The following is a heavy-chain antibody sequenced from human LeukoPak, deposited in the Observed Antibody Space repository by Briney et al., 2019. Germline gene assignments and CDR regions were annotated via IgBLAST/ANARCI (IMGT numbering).Heavy chain of an antibody. CDR3: ARGGAGYCSGGSCPKNWFDP. V-gene: IGHV1-18*01. J-gene: IGHJ5*02. CDR1: GYTFTNYG. CDR2: ISAYNGNT. Sequence: GASVKVSCKASGYTFTNYGVSWVRQAPGQGLEWMGWISAYNGNTNYARKLQGRVTMTTDTSTTTAYMELRSLRSDDTAVYYCARGGAGYCSGGSCPKNWFDPWGQGTLVTVSS. D-gene: IGHD2-15*01.